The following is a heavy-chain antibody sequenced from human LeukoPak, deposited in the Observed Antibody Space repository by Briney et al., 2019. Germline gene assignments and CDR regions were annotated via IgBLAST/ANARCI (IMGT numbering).Heavy chain of an antibody. Sequence: SETLSLTCTVSGGSISSYYWSWIRQPPGKGLEWIGYIYYSVSTNYNPSLKSRVTISVDTSKNQFSLKLSSVTAADTAVYYCARAFGYSYGYHYYYYGMDVWGQGTTVTVSS. V-gene: IGHV4-59*01. J-gene: IGHJ6*02. CDR2: IYYSVST. CDR3: ARAFGYSYGYHYYYYGMDV. CDR1: GGSISSYY. D-gene: IGHD5-18*01.